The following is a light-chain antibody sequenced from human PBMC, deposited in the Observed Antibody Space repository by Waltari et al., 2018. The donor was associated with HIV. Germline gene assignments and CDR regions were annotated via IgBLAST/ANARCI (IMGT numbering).Light chain of an antibody. CDR3: QAWVTSTVV. CDR1: KLEDKY. V-gene: IGLV3-1*01. J-gene: IGLJ2*01. CDR2: KDN. Sequence: SYELTQPPSVSVSPGQTASITCSGDKLEDKYTCWYQQKPGQSPVLVIFKDNKRPSGIPERFSASNSGNTATLTISGTQAIDEADYYCQAWVTSTVVFGGGTKLTVL.